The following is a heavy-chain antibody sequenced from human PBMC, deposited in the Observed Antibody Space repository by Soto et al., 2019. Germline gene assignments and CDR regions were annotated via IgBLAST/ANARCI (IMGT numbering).Heavy chain of an antibody. CDR3: ARGVAGSGFDL. J-gene: IGHJ4*02. Sequence: SQTLSLTCAISGDSVSSNTAAWNWIRSSPSRGLEWLGRTYYRSNWRHDYAVSVKSRIAVNPDTSKNHFSLQLNSVTPDDTAVYYCARGVAGSGFDLWGQGTLVTVSS. CDR1: GDSVSSNTAA. D-gene: IGHD6-19*01. CDR2: TYYRSNWRH. V-gene: IGHV6-1*01.